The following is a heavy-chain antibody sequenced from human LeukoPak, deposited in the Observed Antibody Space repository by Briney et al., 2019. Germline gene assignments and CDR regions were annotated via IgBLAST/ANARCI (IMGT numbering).Heavy chain of an antibody. V-gene: IGHV5-10-1*01. J-gene: IGHJ4*02. Sequence: GESLKISCQGSGYSFTGYLISWVRQMPGKGLEWMGKINPSDSYTNFSPSFQGHVTISADKYINTAYLQWSSLKGSDTAMYYCAAMGSAYYGDFDYWGQGTLVTVSS. CDR2: INPSDSYT. CDR3: AAMGSAYYGDFDY. D-gene: IGHD3-3*01. CDR1: GYSFTGYL.